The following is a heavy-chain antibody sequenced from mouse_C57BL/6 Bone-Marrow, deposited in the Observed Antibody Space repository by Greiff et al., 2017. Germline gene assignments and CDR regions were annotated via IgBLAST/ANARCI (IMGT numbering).Heavy chain of an antibody. CDR2: FYPGSGSI. CDR3: ARHEASYYYGSSPYFDY. CDR1: GYTFTEYT. J-gene: IGHJ2*01. V-gene: IGHV1-62-2*01. Sequence: VQLQQSGAELVTPGASVTLSCKASGYTFTEYTIHWVKQRSGQGLEWIGWFYPGSGSIKYNEKFKDQATLTADNSSSTVYMELSRLTSEDSAVYFCARHEASYYYGSSPYFDYWGKGTTLTGSS. D-gene: IGHD1-1*01.